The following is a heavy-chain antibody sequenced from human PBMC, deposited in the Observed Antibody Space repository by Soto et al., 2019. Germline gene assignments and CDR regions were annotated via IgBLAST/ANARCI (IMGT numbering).Heavy chain of an antibody. D-gene: IGHD6-25*01. CDR3: ARAYLGRLPRPADYYYAMDV. CDR2: LGAARDP. Sequence: VQLVESGGGSVQPGESLRLSCAASGFSFRDYDMHWVRQRKGKGLEWVSALGAARDPYYVGSVKGRFSVSRDNAQNSLLLQMNNMRVDDTAVYFCARAYLGRLPRPADYYYAMDVWGRGTTVTVSS. J-gene: IGHJ6*02. CDR1: GFSFRDYD. V-gene: IGHV3-13*05.